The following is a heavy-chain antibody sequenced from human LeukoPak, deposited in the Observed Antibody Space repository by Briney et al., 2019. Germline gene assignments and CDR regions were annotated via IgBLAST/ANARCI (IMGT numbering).Heavy chain of an antibody. CDR3: TTSGTTTTRFVDY. CDR2: IIKKTDGGTT. V-gene: IGHV3-15*01. CDR1: GFTFSNAW. J-gene: IGHJ4*02. D-gene: IGHD1-26*01. Sequence: PGGSLRLSCAASGFTFSNAWMSWVRQAPGKGLEWVGRIIKKTDGGTTDYAAPVKGRFTISRDDSKNTLYLQINGLKTEDTAVYYCTTSGTTTTRFVDYWGQGTLVTVSS.